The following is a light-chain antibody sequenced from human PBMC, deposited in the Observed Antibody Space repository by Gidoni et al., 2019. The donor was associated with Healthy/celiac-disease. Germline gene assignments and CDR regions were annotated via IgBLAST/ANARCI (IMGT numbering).Light chain of an antibody. CDR3: QSYDSNLRVWV. CDR2: GNS. CDR1: SSNIGAGYD. Sequence: HSVLTPPPSASRPPGQWVTISCTGSSSNIGAGYDVHWYQQLPGTAPKLLIDGNSNRHSGVHDRFSGSKSGTSAFRAINGQQGEDEADYYGQSYDSNLRVWVVGGGTKL. J-gene: IGLJ3*02. V-gene: IGLV1-40*01.